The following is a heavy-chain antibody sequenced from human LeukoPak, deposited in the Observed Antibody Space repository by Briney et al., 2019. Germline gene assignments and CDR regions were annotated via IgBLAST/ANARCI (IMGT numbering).Heavy chain of an antibody. V-gene: IGHV1-2*02. CDR1: GYTFTSYD. CDR2: INPNSGGT. D-gene: IGHD3-22*01. CDR3: ARVRRRITMIVVPNGAFDI. J-gene: IGHJ3*02. Sequence: GASVKVSCKASGYTFTSYDINWVRQAPGQGLEWMGWINPNSGGTNYAQKFQGRVTMTRDTSISTAYMELSRLRSDDTAVYYCARVRRRITMIVVPNGAFDIWGQGTMVTVSS.